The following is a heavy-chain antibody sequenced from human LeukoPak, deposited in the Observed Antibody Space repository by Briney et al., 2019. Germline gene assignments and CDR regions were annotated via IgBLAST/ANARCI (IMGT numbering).Heavy chain of an antibody. J-gene: IGHJ4*02. CDR3: ARVGSRYGPPNS. V-gene: IGHV3-21*01. CDR2: ISSSSYI. CDR1: GFTFSSYA. Sequence: PGGSLRLSCAASGFTFSSYAMGWVRQAPGKGLEWVSSISSSSYIYYADSVKGRFTISRDNAKNSLYLQMNSLSADDTAVYYCARVGSRYGPPNSWGQGTLVTVSS. D-gene: IGHD5-18*01.